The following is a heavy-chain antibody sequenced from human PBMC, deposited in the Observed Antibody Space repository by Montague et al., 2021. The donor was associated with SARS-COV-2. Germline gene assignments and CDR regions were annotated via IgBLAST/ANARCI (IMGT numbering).Heavy chain of an antibody. Sequence: SLRLSCAASGFTLCDYYVGWVRQAPGKGLEWIGRSRNRANGYRTEYAASVAGRFAISRDDSQTSLFLQLSSLQLDDTAVYYCARELYSNNARGGFYYYYYGMDVWSRGTTVTVSP. J-gene: IGHJ6*04. CDR3: ARELYSNNARGGFYYYYYGMDV. D-gene: IGHD4-11*01. CDR2: SRNRANGYRT. CDR1: GFTLCDYY. V-gene: IGHV3-72*01.